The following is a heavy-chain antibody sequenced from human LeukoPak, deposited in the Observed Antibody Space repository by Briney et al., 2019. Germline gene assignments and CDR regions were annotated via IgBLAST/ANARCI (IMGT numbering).Heavy chain of an antibody. Sequence: GGSLRLSCAASGVTFSSYAMSWVREAPGQGLEWVSAISGSVGGTNYADSAKGRFTTSRDNSKNTLYLQMNSLRAEDTAVYYCAKGATRAYYYMDVWGKGTTVTVSS. V-gene: IGHV3-23*01. CDR2: ISGSVGGT. J-gene: IGHJ6*03. CDR3: AKGATRAYYYMDV. CDR1: GVTFSSYA.